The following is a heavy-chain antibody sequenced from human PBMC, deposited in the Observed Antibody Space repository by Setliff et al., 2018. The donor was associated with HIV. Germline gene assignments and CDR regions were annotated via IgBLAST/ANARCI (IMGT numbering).Heavy chain of an antibody. V-gene: IGHV4-34*10. D-gene: IGHD1-26*01. CDR2: INHSGST. CDR3: ATDVGATNRFDY. J-gene: IGHJ4*02. Sequence: SETLSLTCAVYGGSFSGSYWSWIRQPPGKDLEWIGEINHSGSTNYNPSLKSRVTMSVDTSKNRIYLKMNSVTAADTAVYYCATDVGATNRFDYWGQGILVTVSS. CDR1: GGSFSGSY.